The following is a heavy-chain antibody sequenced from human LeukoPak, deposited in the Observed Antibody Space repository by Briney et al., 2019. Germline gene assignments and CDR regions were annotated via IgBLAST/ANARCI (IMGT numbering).Heavy chain of an antibody. D-gene: IGHD5-12*01. CDR1: GYTFTSYE. CDR3: ARGRVSGYDYRYYYYMDV. V-gene: IGHV1-8*01. J-gene: IGHJ6*03. CDR2: MNPNSGNT. Sequence: ASVKVSCKASGYTFTSYEINWVRQATGQGLEWMGWMNPNSGNTGYAQKFQGRVTMTRNTSISTAYMELSSLRSEDTAVYYCARGRVSGYDYRYYYYMDVWGKGTTVTVSS.